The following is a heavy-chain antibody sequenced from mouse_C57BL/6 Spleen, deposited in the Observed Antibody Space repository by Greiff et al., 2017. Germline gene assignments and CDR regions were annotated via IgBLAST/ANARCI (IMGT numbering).Heavy chain of an antibody. D-gene: IGHD2-12*01. V-gene: IGHV1-80*01. CDR2: IYPGDGDT. CDR3: ARGYYSYYYAMDY. J-gene: IGHJ4*01. CDR1: GYAFSSYW. Sequence: QVQLQQSGAELVKPGASVKISCKASGYAFSSYWMNWVKQRPGKGLEWIGQIYPGDGDTNYNGKFKGKATLTADKSSSTAYMQLSSLTSEDSAVYFCARGYYSYYYAMDYWGQGTSVTVSS.